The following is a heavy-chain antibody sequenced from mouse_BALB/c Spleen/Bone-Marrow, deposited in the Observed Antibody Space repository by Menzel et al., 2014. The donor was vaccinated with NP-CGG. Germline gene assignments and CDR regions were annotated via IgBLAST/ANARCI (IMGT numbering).Heavy chain of an antibody. CDR2: INPYDGGT. J-gene: IGHJ4*01. V-gene: IGHV1-18*01. D-gene: IGHD5-1*01. Sequence: EVQLQQSGPELVKPGASMRISCRASGYSFTAYTMNWVKQSHGKNLEWIGLINPYDGGTSYNQKFKGKATLTVDKSSSTAYMELLSLTSEDSAVYYCASWSTTGAMDYWGQGTSVTVSS. CDR1: GYSFTAYT. CDR3: ASWSTTGAMDY.